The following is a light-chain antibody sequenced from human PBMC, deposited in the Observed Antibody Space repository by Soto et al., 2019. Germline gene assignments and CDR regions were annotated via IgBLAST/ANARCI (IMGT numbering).Light chain of an antibody. J-gene: IGKJ5*01. CDR1: QSVSSY. CDR2: DAS. V-gene: IGKV3-11*01. CDR3: QQRSNWPPT. Sequence: EIVLTQSPATLSLSPGERATLSXXASQSVSSYLAWYQQKPGQAPRLLIYDASNRATGIPARFSGSGSGTDFTLTISSLEPEDFAVYYCQQRSNWPPTFGQGTRLENK.